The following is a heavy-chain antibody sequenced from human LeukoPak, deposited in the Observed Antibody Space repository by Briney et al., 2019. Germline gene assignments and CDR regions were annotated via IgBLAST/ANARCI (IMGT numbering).Heavy chain of an antibody. CDR3: ARGPYYYDSSGYYPFHY. CDR2: ISSSSSTI. D-gene: IGHD3-22*01. Sequence: GGSLRLSCAASGFTFSSYSMNWVRQAPGKGLDWVSYISSSSSTIYYADSVKGRFTVSRDNAKNSLYLQMNSLRAGDTAVYYCARGPYYYDSSGYYPFHYWGQGTLVTVSS. J-gene: IGHJ4*02. CDR1: GFTFSSYS. V-gene: IGHV3-48*04.